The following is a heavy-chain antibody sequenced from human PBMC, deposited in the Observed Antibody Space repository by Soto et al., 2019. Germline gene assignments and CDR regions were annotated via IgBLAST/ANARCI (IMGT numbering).Heavy chain of an antibody. CDR2: IDPSDSYT. CDR1: GYSFTSYW. CDR3: TRASTVAGGSSKSLPNNY. Sequence: GESLKISCKGSGYSFTSYWISWVRQMPGKGPEWMGRIDPSDSYTNYSPSFQGHVTISADKSITTAYMELSTLSSDDTAMYYCTRASTVAGGSSKSLPNNYWGQGTLVTVSS. V-gene: IGHV5-10-1*01. D-gene: IGHD6-19*01. J-gene: IGHJ4*02.